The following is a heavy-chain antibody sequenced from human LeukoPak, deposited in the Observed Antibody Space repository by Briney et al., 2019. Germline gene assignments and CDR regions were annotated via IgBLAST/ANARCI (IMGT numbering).Heavy chain of an antibody. CDR3: ARDSGYDLGRKGWFDP. CDR2: IYHSGST. CDR1: GYSLSSGYY. D-gene: IGHD5-12*01. Sequence: SETLSLTCTVSGYSLSSGYYWGWIRQPPGKGLEWIGSIYHSGSTYYNPSLKSRVTISVDTSKNQFSLKLSSVTAADTGVYYCARDSGYDLGRKGWFDPWGQGTLVTVSS. J-gene: IGHJ5*02. V-gene: IGHV4-38-2*02.